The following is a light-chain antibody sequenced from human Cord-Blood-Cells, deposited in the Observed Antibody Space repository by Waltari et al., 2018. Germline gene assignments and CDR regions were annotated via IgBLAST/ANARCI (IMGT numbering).Light chain of an antibody. CDR2: AAS. CDR3: QQYYRGYS. CDR1: QCISSY. Sequence: AIRMTQSPSSFSASTGDRVTITCRASQCISSYLAWYQQKPGKAPKLLIYAASTLQSGVPSRCSGSGSGTDFTLTISCLQSEDFATYYCQQYYRGYSFGQGTKLEIK. J-gene: IGKJ2*03. V-gene: IGKV1-8*01.